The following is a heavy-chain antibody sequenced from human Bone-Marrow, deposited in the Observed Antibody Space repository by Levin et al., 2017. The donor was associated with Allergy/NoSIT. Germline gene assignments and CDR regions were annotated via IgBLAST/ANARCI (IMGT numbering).Heavy chain of an antibody. Sequence: PGGSLRLSCAASGFTFSSYWMHWVRQAPGKGLVWVSRINSDGSSTSYADSVKGRFTISRDNAKNTLYLQMNSLRAEDTAVYYCASFTSSSLGLDYWGQGTLVTVSS. D-gene: IGHD6-6*01. CDR2: INSDGSST. CDR1: GFTFSSYW. V-gene: IGHV3-74*01. CDR3: ASFTSSSLGLDY. J-gene: IGHJ4*02.